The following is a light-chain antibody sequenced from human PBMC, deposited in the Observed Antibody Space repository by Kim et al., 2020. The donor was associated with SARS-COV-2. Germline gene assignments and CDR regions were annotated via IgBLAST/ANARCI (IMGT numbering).Light chain of an antibody. J-gene: IGLJ3*02. CDR1: SLRSYY. V-gene: IGLV3-19*01. Sequence: SSELTQDPAVSVALGQTVRITCQGDSLRSYYASWYQQKPGQAPVLVIYGKNNRPSGIPDRFSGSSSGNTASLTITRAQSEDEADYYCNSRDSSGNHPHWV. CDR2: GKN. CDR3: NSRDSSGNHPHWV.